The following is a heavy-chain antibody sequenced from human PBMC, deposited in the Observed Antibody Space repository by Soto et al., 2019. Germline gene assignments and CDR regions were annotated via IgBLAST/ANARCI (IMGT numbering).Heavy chain of an antibody. CDR2: ISADNGET. V-gene: IGHV1-18*01. CDR3: ATENYDSVDY. J-gene: IGHJ4*02. D-gene: IGHD3-3*01. CDR1: GYTFTSYG. Sequence: ASVKVSCKASGYTFTSYGITWVRQAPGQGLEWMGWISADNGETNYAQNLQGRVTMTTDTSTDTAYMELRSLTSEDTAVYYCATENYDSVDYWGQGNLVTVSS.